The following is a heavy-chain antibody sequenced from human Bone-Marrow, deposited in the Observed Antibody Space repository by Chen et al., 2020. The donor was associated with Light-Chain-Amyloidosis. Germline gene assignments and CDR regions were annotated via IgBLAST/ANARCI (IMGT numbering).Heavy chain of an antibody. D-gene: IGHD3-10*01. V-gene: IGHV3-74*01. CDR1: GFTLNTYW. CDR2: MPTDVTKT. J-gene: IGHJ4*02. CDR3: ARDRGRFSYNRGGLDS. Sequence: EVQLVESGGALVQPGGSLRLSCAASGFTLNTYWMHWVRQPPGGGLVWVAGMPTDVTKTVYADSVKGRFTVSRDDAKNTLYLEMNSLRVEDTGLYFCARDRGRFSYNRGGLDSWGQGTLVTVSS.